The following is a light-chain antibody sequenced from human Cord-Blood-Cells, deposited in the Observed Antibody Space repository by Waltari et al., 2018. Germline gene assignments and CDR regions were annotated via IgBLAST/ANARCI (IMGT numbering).Light chain of an antibody. V-gene: IGKV4-1*01. Sequence: DIVMTQSPDSLDVSLGERATIHRKSSQSVLYSSNNKNYVAWYQQKPGQPPKLLIYWASTRESGVPDRVSGSGSGTDFTLTISSLQAEEVAVYYFQQYYSTPRTFGQGTKVEIK. CDR1: QSVLYSSNNKNY. CDR2: WAS. CDR3: QQYYSTPRT. J-gene: IGKJ1*01.